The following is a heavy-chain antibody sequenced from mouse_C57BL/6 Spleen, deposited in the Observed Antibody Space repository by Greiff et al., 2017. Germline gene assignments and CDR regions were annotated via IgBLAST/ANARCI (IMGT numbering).Heavy chain of an antibody. D-gene: IGHD1-1*01. CDR3: ARKSSAYYDAMDY. V-gene: IGHV1-42*01. CDR1: GYSFTGYY. CDR2: INPSTGGT. J-gene: IGHJ4*01. Sequence: VHVKQSGPELVKPGASVKISCKASGYSFTGYYMNWVKQSPEKSLEWIGEINPSTGGTTYNQKFKAKATLTVDKSSSTAYMQLKSLTSEDSAVDDCARKSSAYYDAMDYWGQGTSVTVSS.